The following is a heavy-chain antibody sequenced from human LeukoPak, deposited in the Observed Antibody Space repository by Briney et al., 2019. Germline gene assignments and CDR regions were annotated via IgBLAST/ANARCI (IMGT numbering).Heavy chain of an antibody. Sequence: PGGXLRLSCAASGFTFSSYWMSWVRRAPGKGVEGVAFIRYDGSKKNYADSVKGRFTIYRDNPKNPLYLQMNSLGVEDTAVYYCAKDKSNIVDYWGQGALVTVSS. J-gene: IGHJ4*02. CDR3: AKDKSNIVDY. V-gene: IGHV3-30*02. D-gene: IGHD2/OR15-2a*01. CDR2: IRYDGSKK. CDR1: GFTFSSYW.